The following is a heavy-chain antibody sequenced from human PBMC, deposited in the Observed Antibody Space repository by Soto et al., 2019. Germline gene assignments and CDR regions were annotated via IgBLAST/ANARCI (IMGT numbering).Heavy chain of an antibody. J-gene: IGHJ4*02. D-gene: IGHD3-10*01. Sequence: GASVKVSCKASGYTFTCYYMHWVRQAPGQGLEWMGIINPSGGSTSYAQKFQGRVTMTRDTSTSTVYMELSSLRSEDTAVYYCARADYGSEMAAIAFDYWGQGTLVTVYS. CDR1: GYTFTCYY. V-gene: IGHV1-46*01. CDR2: INPSGGST. CDR3: ARADYGSEMAAIAFDY.